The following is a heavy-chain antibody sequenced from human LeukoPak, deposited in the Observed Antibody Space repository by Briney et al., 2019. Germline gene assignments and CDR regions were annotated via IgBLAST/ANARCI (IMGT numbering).Heavy chain of an antibody. CDR1: GYTFTSYG. D-gene: IGHD2-8*01. CDR2: ISAYNGNT. V-gene: IGHV1-18*01. CDR3: ARDGFGYCTNGVCYTWFDP. J-gene: IGHJ5*02. Sequence: ASVKVSCKASGYTFTSYGISWVRQAPGQGLEWMGWISAYNGNTNYAQKLQGRVTMTTDTSTSTAYMELRSLRSDDTAVYYCARDGFGYCTNGVCYTWFDPGGQGTLVTVSS.